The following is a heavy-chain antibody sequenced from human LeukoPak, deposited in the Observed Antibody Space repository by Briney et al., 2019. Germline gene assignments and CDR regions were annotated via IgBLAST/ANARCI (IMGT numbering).Heavy chain of an antibody. CDR2: IYYSGST. Sequence: SETLSLTCTVSGGSISNSSYYWGWIRQPPGKGLEWIGSIYYSGSTYYNPSLKSRVTISVDTSKNQFSLKLSSVTAADTAVYYCARINNWNYYYFDYWGQGTLVTVSS. J-gene: IGHJ4*02. D-gene: IGHD1-7*01. V-gene: IGHV4-39*07. CDR3: ARINNWNYYYFDY. CDR1: GGSISNSSYY.